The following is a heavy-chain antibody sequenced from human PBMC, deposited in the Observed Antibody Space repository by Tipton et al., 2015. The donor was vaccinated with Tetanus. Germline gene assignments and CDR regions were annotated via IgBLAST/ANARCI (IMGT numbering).Heavy chain of an antibody. CDR1: GFTFSSYG. D-gene: IGHD1-14*01. CDR3: ARARTPGLRGLYAFDI. J-gene: IGHJ3*02. Sequence: SLRLSCAASGFTFSSYGMHWVRQAPGKGLEWVAVISYDGSNKYYGDSVKGRFTISRDKSNKTLNLQMNSLRLEDTAVYFCARARTPGLRGLYAFDIWGQGTMVTVSS. V-gene: IGHV3-30*03. CDR2: ISYDGSNK.